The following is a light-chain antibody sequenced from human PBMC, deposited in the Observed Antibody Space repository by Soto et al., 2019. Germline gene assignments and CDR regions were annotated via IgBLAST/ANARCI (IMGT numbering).Light chain of an antibody. J-gene: IGLJ3*02. V-gene: IGLV2-11*01. Sequence: ALTQPRSVSGSPGQSVTISCTGTSSDVGGYDYVSWYQHHPGEAPKLMIYDVTKRPSGVPDRLSGSKSGNTASLTISGLQAEDEADYYCCSYAGSYTLVFGGGTKLTVL. CDR3: CSYAGSYTLV. CDR1: SSDVGGYDY. CDR2: DVT.